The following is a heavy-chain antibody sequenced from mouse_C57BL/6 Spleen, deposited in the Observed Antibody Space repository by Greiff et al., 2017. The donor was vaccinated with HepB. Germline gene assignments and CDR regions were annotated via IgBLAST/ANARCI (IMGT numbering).Heavy chain of an antibody. J-gene: IGHJ4*01. D-gene: IGHD2-4*01. CDR3: ARWDYDYDGYYAMDY. V-gene: IGHV1-20*01. CDR2: INPYNGDT. CDR1: GYSFTGYF. Sequence: VQLQQSGPELVKPGDSVKISCKASGYSFTGYFMNWVMQSHGKSLEWIGRINPYNGDTFYNQKFKGKATLTVDKSSSTAHMALRSLTSEDSAVYYCARWDYDYDGYYAMDYWGQGTSVTVSS.